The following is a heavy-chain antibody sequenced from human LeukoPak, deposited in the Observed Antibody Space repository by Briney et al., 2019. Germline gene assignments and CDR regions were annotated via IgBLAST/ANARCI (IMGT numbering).Heavy chain of an antibody. Sequence: GGSLRLSCAASGFTFSSYSMNWVRQAPGKGLEWVSSIGSSSSYIYYADSVKGRFTISRDNAKNSLYLQMNSLRAEDTAVYYCARDARYCSGGSCYSTYWGQGTLVTVSS. V-gene: IGHV3-21*01. D-gene: IGHD2-15*01. CDR1: GFTFSSYS. CDR3: ARDARYCSGGSCYSTY. J-gene: IGHJ4*02. CDR2: IGSSSSYI.